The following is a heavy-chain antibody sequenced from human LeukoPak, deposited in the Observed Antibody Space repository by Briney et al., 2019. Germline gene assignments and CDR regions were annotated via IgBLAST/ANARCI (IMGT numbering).Heavy chain of an antibody. Sequence: ASVKVSRKASGYTFTGYYMHWVRQAPGQGLEWMGWINPNSGGTNYAQKFQGRVTMTRDKSIRTAYMELSRLTSDDTAVYYCARDLPRFGERHAFDIWGQGTMVTVSS. D-gene: IGHD3-10*01. CDR2: INPNSGGT. V-gene: IGHV1-2*02. CDR3: ARDLPRFGERHAFDI. CDR1: GYTFTGYY. J-gene: IGHJ3*02.